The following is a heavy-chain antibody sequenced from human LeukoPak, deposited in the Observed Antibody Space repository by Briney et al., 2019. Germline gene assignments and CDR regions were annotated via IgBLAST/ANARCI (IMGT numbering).Heavy chain of an antibody. J-gene: IGHJ4*02. CDR3: AASLLGTKAFDY. D-gene: IGHD1-14*01. CDR2: INPSGSST. Sequence: GASVKVSCKASGYTFTSYYMHWVQQAPGQGLEWMGIINPSGSSTSYAQKFQGRVTMTRDTSTSTVYMELSSLRSEDTAVCYCAASLLGTKAFDYWGQGTLVTVSS. CDR1: GYTFTSYY. V-gene: IGHV1-46*01.